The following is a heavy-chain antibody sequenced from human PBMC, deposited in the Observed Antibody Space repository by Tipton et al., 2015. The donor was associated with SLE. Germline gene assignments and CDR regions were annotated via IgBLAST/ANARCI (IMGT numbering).Heavy chain of an antibody. V-gene: IGHV1-69*05. CDR1: GGTFSSYA. CDR2: IIPIFGTA. CDR3: ARQATGAFDI. J-gene: IGHJ3*02. D-gene: IGHD5-12*01. Sequence: QLVQSGAEVKKPGSSVKVSCKASGGTFSSYAISWVRQAPGQGLEWMGGIIPIFGTANYAQKFQGRVTITTEESTSTAYMELRSLRSVVTAVYYCARQATGAFDIWGQGTLVTVSS.